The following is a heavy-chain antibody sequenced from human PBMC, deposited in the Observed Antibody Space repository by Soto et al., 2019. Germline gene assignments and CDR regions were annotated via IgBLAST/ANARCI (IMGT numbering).Heavy chain of an antibody. D-gene: IGHD5-18*01. CDR1: GFTFSTYA. CDR2: ISYDESNK. Sequence: GGSLRLSCAASGFTFSTYAMHWVRQAPGKGLEWVAVISYDESNKYYADSVKGRFTISRDNSKNTLYLQMNSLRAEDTAVYYCARGPTVTYYYGMDVWGQGTTVTVSS. J-gene: IGHJ6*02. CDR3: ARGPTVTYYYGMDV. V-gene: IGHV3-30-3*01.